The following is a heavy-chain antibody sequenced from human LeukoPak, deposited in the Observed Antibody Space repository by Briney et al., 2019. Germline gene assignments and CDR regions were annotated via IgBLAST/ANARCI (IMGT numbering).Heavy chain of an antibody. CDR1: GYTFTGYY. V-gene: IGHV1-2*02. Sequence: ASVKVSCKASGYTFTGYYMHWVRQAPGQGLEWMGWINPNSGGTNYAQKFQGRVTMTRDTPISTAYMELSRLRSDDTAVYYCARDPRYGSGSFYYYMDVWGKGTTVTVSS. J-gene: IGHJ6*03. CDR3: ARDPRYGSGSFYYYMDV. CDR2: INPNSGGT. D-gene: IGHD3-10*01.